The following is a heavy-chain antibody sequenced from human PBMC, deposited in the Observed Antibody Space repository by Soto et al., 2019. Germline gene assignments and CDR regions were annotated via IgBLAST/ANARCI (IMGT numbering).Heavy chain of an antibody. Sequence: SESGGGFIPPGASARLSCITSGFIFDNYAMSWVRQSPRRGLEWVAAISGSGHATYYTQSVQGRFIISRDKSKKTVFLQMNNLRAEDTAVYYCAKGRYFDSSGGCANYWGLGTLVTVSS. V-gene: IGHV3-23*01. J-gene: IGHJ4*02. CDR3: AKGRYFDSSGGCANY. D-gene: IGHD3-22*01. CDR2: ISGSGHAT. CDR1: GFIFDNYA.